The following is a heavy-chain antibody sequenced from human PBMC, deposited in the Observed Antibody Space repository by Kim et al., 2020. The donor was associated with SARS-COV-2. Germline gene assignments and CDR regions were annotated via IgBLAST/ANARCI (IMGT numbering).Heavy chain of an antibody. V-gene: IGHV3-48*03. CDR3: ATPASTDGWYFDY. CDR1: GFRFSNYE. CDR2: ISSIRRSI. Sequence: GGSLRLSCAASGFRFSNYEMNWVRQTPGKGLEWIAYISSIRRSIYYVDSVRGRFTISRDNAKNSLYLQMNSLRAEDTAVYYCATPASTDGWYFDYWGRGTLVTVSS. J-gene: IGHJ4*02. D-gene: IGHD6-19*01.